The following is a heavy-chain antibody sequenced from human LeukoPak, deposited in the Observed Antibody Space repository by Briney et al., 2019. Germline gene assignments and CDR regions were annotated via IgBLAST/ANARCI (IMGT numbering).Heavy chain of an antibody. Sequence: GGSLRLSCAASGFTFSGYTMNWVRQAAGKGLEWVSSISDDGTYIFYADSVKGRFTISRDNAESSLYLQMNSLRAEDTAVYYCARPAFYGSGNYYPKGTDSWGQGTLVTVSS. CDR3: ARPAFYGSGNYYPKGTDS. CDR2: ISDDGTYI. D-gene: IGHD3-10*01. J-gene: IGHJ4*02. CDR1: GFTFSGYT. V-gene: IGHV3-21*01.